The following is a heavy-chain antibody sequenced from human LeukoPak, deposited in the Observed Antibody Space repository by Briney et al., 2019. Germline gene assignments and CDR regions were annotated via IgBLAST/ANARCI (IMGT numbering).Heavy chain of an antibody. CDR2: IYTSGST. CDR1: GGSISSGSYY. J-gene: IGHJ3*02. D-gene: IGHD1-1*01. CDR3: AAWTEYLDAFDI. V-gene: IGHV4-61*02. Sequence: PSETLSLTCTVSGGSISSGSYYWSWIRQPAGKGLEWIGRIYTSGSTNYNPSLKSRVTISVDTSKNQFSLKLSSVTAADTAVYYCAAWTEYLDAFDIWGQGTMVTVSS.